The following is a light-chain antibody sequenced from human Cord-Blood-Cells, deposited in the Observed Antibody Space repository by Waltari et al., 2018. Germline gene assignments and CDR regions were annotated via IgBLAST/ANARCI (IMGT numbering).Light chain of an antibody. J-gene: IGKJ4*01. CDR1: QSVRSY. CDR2: DAS. Sequence: EILLTQSPATLSLSPGEGANLSCRASQSVRSYLAWYQQKPGQAPRLLIYDASNRATGIPARFSGSGSGTDFTLTISSLEPEDFAVYYCQQRSNWLTFGGGTKVEIK. CDR3: QQRSNWLT. V-gene: IGKV3-11*01.